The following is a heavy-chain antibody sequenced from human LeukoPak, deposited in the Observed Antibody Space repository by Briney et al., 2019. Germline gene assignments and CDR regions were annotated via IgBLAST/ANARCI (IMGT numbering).Heavy chain of an antibody. CDR2: ISAFNGNT. Sequence: ASVEVSCKASGYTFINYGISWVRQAPGQGLEWMGWISAFNGNTNYAQKLQGRVTMTTDTSTSTAYMELRNLTSDDTVVYYCTRDLLVSDLWGQGTMVTVSS. D-gene: IGHD2-21*01. CDR3: TRDLLVSDL. V-gene: IGHV1-18*01. J-gene: IGHJ3*01. CDR1: GYTFINYG.